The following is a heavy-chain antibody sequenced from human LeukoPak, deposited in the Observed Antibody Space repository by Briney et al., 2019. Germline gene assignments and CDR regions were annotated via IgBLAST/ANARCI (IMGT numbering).Heavy chain of an antibody. D-gene: IGHD3-3*01. J-gene: IGHJ4*02. CDR3: ARTHFWSGYLFDY. CDR2: IYYSGST. V-gene: IGHV4-59*01. CDR1: GGSISSYY. Sequence: PSETLSLTCTVSGGSISSYYWSWIRQPPGKGLEWIGYIYYSGSTNYNPSLKSRVTISVDTSKNQFSLKLSSVTAADTAVYYCARTHFWSGYLFDYWGQGTLVTVSS.